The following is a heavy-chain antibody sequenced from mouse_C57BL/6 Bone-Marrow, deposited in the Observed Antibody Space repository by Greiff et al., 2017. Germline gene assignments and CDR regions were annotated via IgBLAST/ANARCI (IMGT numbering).Heavy chain of an antibody. V-gene: IGHV8-12*01. D-gene: IGHD1-1*01. CDR2: IYWDDDK. J-gene: IGHJ2*01. CDR3: ARIVITTVVAFFDY. CDR1: GFSLSTSGMG. Sequence: QVTLKECGPGILQSSQTLSLTCSFSGFSLSTSGMGVSWIRQPSGKGLEWLAHIYWDDDKRYNPSLKSRLTISKDTSRNQVFLKITSVDTADTATYYCARIVITTVVAFFDYWGQGTTLTVSS.